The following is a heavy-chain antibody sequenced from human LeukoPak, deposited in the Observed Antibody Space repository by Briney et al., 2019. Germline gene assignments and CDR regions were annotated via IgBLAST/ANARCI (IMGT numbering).Heavy chain of an antibody. CDR3: ARVMGYCSGGSCYCFDY. V-gene: IGHV3-7*03. D-gene: IGHD2-15*01. CDR1: GFTLSTSA. CDR2: IKQDGSEK. J-gene: IGHJ4*02. Sequence: GASLRLSCAASGFTLSTSAMTWVRQAAGKGLEWVANIKQDGSEKYYVDSVKGRFTISRDNAKNSPYLQMNSLRAEDTAVYYCARVMGYCSGGSCYCFDYWGQGTLVTVSS.